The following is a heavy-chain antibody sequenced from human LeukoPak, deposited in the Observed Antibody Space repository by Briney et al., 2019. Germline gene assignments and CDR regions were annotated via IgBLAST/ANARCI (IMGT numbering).Heavy chain of an antibody. CDR2: IRGSGVTM. CDR3: ARSLRDAFDI. V-gene: IGHV3-48*03. J-gene: IGHJ3*02. CDR1: GFTFSSYE. Sequence: PGGSLRLSCAASGFTFSSYEMNWVRQAPGRGLEWVSYIRGSGVTMYYADSVKGRFTISRDNAKNSLYLQMNSLRAEDTAVYYCARSLRDAFDIWGQGTMVTVSS.